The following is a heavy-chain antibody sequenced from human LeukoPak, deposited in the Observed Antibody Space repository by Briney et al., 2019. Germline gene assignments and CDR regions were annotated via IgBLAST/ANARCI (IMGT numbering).Heavy chain of an antibody. CDR3: AKDKRYCSSTSCYGEDY. V-gene: IGHV3-53*01. CDR1: GFIVNNNY. CDR2: IYSGGGT. Sequence: AGGSLRLSCAASGFIVNNNYMNWVRQAPGKGLEWVSVIYSGGGTYYADSVKGRFTISRDNSKNTPYLQMNNLRADDTAVYYCAKDKRYCSSTSCYGEDYWGQGTLVTVSS. D-gene: IGHD2-2*01. J-gene: IGHJ4*02.